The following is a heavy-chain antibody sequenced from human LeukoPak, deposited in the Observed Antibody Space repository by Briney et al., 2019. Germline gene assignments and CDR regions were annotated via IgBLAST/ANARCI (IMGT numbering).Heavy chain of an antibody. V-gene: IGHV4-34*01. CDR1: GGSFSGYY. J-gene: IGHJ4*02. Sequence: SETLSLTCAVYGGSFSGYYWSWIRQPPGKGLEGIGEINHSGSTNYNPSLKSRVTISVDTSKNQFSLKLSSVTAADTAVYYCARGGIVVVPAACDYWGQGTLVTVSS. CDR3: ARGGIVVVPAACDY. CDR2: INHSGST. D-gene: IGHD2-2*01.